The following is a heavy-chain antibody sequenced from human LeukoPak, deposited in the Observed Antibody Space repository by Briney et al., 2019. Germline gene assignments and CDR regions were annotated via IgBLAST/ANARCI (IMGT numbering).Heavy chain of an antibody. J-gene: IGHJ4*02. D-gene: IGHD5-18*01. Sequence: SETLSLTCVVYGGSFSGYYWSWIRQPPGKGLEWIGEINHSGSTNYNPSLKSRVTISVDTSKNQFSLKLSSVTAADTAVYYCAGPSTAMATSDFDYWGQGTLVTVSS. CDR1: GGSFSGYY. CDR3: AGPSTAMATSDFDY. V-gene: IGHV4-34*01. CDR2: INHSGST.